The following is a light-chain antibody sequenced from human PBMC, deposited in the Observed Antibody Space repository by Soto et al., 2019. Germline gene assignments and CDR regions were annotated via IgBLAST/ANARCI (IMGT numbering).Light chain of an antibody. J-gene: IGKJ5*01. CDR1: QSVSSTY. Sequence: EIVLTQSPGTLSLSPGERATLSCRASQSVSSTYLAWYQHKPGQAPRLLIYGPSSRAAGIPDRFSGSGSGTDFTLPISRLEPEDFAVYYCHQYGSSPRTFGQGTRLRLN. CDR2: GPS. CDR3: HQYGSSPRT. V-gene: IGKV3-20*01.